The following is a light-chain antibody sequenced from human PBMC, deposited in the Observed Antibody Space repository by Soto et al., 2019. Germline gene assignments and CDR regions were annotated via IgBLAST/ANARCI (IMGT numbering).Light chain of an antibody. V-gene: IGKV1-33*01. CDR1: QDISNH. J-gene: IGKJ3*01. CDR3: QHNIILPRT. CDR2: DAS. Sequence: DIQMTQSPSSLSASVGDRVTITCQASQDISNHLNWYQQKPGKAPKLLIYDASNLETGVPSRFNECGYGTDFTFTISNLQPEDFETYSFQHNIILPRTFALETK.